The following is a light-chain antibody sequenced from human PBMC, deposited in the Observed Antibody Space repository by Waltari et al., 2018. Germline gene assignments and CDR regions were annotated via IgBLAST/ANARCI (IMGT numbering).Light chain of an antibody. Sequence: EIVLTQSPATLSLSPGERATLSCRASQSVSSYLAWYQQKPGQAPRLLIYDASNRATGIPARFSGSGSGTDFTLTISSLEPEDFAVYYCQQRSNWLRTFGQGTKLEIK. CDR3: QQRSNWLRT. J-gene: IGKJ2*01. V-gene: IGKV3-11*01. CDR2: DAS. CDR1: QSVSSY.